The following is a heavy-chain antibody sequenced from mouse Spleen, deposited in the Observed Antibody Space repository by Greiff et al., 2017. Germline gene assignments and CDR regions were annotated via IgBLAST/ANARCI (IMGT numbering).Heavy chain of an antibody. Sequence: EVHLVESEGGLVQPGSSMKLSCTASGFTFSDYYMAWVRQVQEKGLEWVANINYDGSSTYYLDSLKSRFIISRDNAKNILYLQMSSLKSEDTATYYCASHYGDFSWFAYWGQGTLVTFSA. J-gene: IGHJ3*01. D-gene: IGHD2-13*01. V-gene: IGHV5-16*01. CDR1: GFTFSDYY. CDR2: INYDGSST. CDR3: ASHYGDFSWFAY.